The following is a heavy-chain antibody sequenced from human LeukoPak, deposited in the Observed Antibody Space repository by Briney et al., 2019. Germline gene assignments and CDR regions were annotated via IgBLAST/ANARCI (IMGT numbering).Heavy chain of an antibody. D-gene: IGHD6-13*01. CDR1: GGSISDYW. CDR3: ARGRSSWSH. Sequence: SETLSLTCTVSGGSISDYWRSWIRQPPGKGLEWIGCIYFSGSTNYNPSLMSRVSISVDASNNHFSLKLSSVTAADTAVYYCARGRSSWSHWGQGALVTVSS. V-gene: IGHV4-59*01. CDR2: IYFSGST. J-gene: IGHJ1*01.